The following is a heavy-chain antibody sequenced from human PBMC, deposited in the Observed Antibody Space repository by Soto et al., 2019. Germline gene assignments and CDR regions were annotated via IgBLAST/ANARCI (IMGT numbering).Heavy chain of an antibody. D-gene: IGHD4-4*01. J-gene: IGHJ5*02. CDR1: GGSISSSSYY. V-gene: IGHV4-39*01. CDR3: ARNLYSNYWNWFDP. Sequence: NPSETLSLTCTVSGGSISSSSYYWGWIRQPPGKGLEWIGSIYYSGSTYYNPSLKSRVTISVDTSKNQFSLKLSSVTAADTAVYYCARNLYSNYWNWFDPWGQGTLVTVSS. CDR2: IYYSGST.